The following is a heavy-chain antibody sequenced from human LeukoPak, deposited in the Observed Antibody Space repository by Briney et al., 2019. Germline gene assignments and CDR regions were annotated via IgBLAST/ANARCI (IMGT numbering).Heavy chain of an antibody. Sequence: SETLSLTCTVSGGSISSYYWNWIRQPPGKGLEWIGYIYYSGSTNYNPSLKSRVTISVDTSKNQFSLKLSSVTAADTAVYYCARHPTKNSGSFPHAFDIWGQGTMVTVSS. V-gene: IGHV4-59*08. D-gene: IGHD1-26*01. CDR1: GGSISSYY. CDR2: IYYSGST. CDR3: ARHPTKNSGSFPHAFDI. J-gene: IGHJ3*02.